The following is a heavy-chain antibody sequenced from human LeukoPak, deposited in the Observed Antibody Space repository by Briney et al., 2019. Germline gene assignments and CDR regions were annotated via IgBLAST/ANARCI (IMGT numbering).Heavy chain of an antibody. CDR1: GGSFSGYY. CDR3: ARISIGRSDGTTSDFDY. V-gene: IGHV4-34*01. J-gene: IGHJ4*02. CDR2: INHSGST. Sequence: ASETLSLTCAVYGGSFSGYYWSWIRQPPGKGLEWIGEINHSGSTNYNPSLKSRVTISVDTSKKQFFLKLSSVTAADTAVYYCARISIGRSDGTTSDFDYWGQGTLVTVSS. D-gene: IGHD4-17*01.